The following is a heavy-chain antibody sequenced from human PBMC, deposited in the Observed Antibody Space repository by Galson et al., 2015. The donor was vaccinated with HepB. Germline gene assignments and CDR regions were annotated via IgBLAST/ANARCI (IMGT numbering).Heavy chain of an antibody. V-gene: IGHV3-33*01. CDR3: ASSCQTGDKFAFDI. CDR1: GFTFSSYG. D-gene: IGHD7-27*01. Sequence: SLRLSCAASGFTFSSYGMHWVRQAPGKGLEWVAVIWYDGSNKYYADSVKGRFTISRDNSKNTLYMQMNSLRAEDTAVYYCASSCQTGDKFAFDIWGQGTMVTVSS. J-gene: IGHJ3*02. CDR2: IWYDGSNK.